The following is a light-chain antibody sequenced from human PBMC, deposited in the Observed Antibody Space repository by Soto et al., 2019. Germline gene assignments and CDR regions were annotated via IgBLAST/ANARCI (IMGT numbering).Light chain of an antibody. CDR1: SGSVSTANN. J-gene: IGLJ1*01. CDR3: ALFMGNGISV. V-gene: IGLV8-61*01. CDR2: STS. Sequence: QAVVTQESSFSVSPGGTVTLTCGLISGSVSTANNPNWYQQTPGQAPRTLIYSTSIRSSGVPDRFSGSILGNKAALTITGAQADDESDHYCALFMGNGISVFGTGTKLTVL.